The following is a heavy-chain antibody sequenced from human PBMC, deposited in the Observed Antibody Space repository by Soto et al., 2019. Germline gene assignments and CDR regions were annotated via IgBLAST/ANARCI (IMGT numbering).Heavy chain of an antibody. CDR2: IYYSGST. D-gene: IGHD1-1*01. CDR1: GDSISSNTYY. J-gene: IGHJ4*02. Sequence: QLQLQESGPGLVKPSETLSLTCTVSGDSISSNTYYWGWIRQPPGKGLEWIGTIYYSGSTYYNPSLKSRVAISADTSKNQFSLKLSSVTAADTAVYYCARRDNWSDSHFDYWGRGTLVTVSS. CDR3: ARRDNWSDSHFDY. V-gene: IGHV4-39*01.